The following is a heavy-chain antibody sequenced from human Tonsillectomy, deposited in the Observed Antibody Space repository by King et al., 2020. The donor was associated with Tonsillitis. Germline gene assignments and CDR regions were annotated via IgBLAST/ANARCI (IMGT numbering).Heavy chain of an antibody. CDR2: INHSGST. Sequence: VQLPQWGAGLLKPSETLSLPCAVYGGSFSGYYWSWIRQPPGKGLEWIGEINHSGSTNYNPSLKSRVTISVDTSKNQFSLKLSSVTAADTAVYYCARIPAGGWYRRAFDIWGQGTMVTVSS. D-gene: IGHD6-19*01. CDR1: GGSFSGYY. V-gene: IGHV4-34*01. CDR3: ARIPAGGWYRRAFDI. J-gene: IGHJ3*02.